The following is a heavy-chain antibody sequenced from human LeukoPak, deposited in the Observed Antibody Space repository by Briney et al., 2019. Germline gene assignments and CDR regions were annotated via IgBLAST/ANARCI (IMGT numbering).Heavy chain of an antibody. V-gene: IGHV4-59*12. CDR2: IYYSGST. CDR3: ARDSSGWSQVFDY. D-gene: IGHD6-19*01. J-gene: IGHJ4*02. CDR1: GGSISSYY. Sequence: SETLSLTCTVSGGSISSYYWSWIRQPPGKGLEWIGYIYYSGSTNYNPSLKSRVTISVDTSKNQFSLKLSSVTAADTAVYYCARDSSGWSQVFDYWGQGTLVTVSS.